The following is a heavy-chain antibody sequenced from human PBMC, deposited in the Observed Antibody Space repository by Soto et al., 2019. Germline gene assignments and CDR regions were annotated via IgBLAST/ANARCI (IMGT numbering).Heavy chain of an antibody. J-gene: IGHJ4*02. CDR2: IYYTGTT. CDR1: GGSISSGDYY. CDR3: AGIFSRYDYAWRRHHYNFDD. D-gene: IGHD3-16*02. Sequence: SETLSLTCTVSGGSISSGDYYWTWIRQLPGKGLEWIGYIYYTGTTYYNPSLKSRLTISVDTSKSQFSLKLKSVTVADTAVYYCAGIFSRYDYAWRRHHYNFDDCGAGAMVTVAS. V-gene: IGHV4-31*03.